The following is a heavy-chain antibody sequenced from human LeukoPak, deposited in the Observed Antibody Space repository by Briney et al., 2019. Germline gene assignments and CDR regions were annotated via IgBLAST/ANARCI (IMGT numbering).Heavy chain of an antibody. V-gene: IGHV4-39*01. CDR3: ARGRSGYGDYGGDY. CDR2: IYYSGST. J-gene: IGHJ4*02. Sequence: SETLSLTCTVSGGSISSSSYYWGWIRQPPGKGLEWIGSIYYSGSTYYNPSLKSRVTISVDTSKNQFSLKLSSVTAADTAVYYCARGRSGYGDYGGDYWGQGTLVTVSS. CDR1: GGSISSSSYY. D-gene: IGHD4-17*01.